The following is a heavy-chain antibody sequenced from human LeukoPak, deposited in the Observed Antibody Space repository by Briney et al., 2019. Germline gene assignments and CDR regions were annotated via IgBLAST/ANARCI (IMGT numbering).Heavy chain of an antibody. V-gene: IGHV1-18*01. Sequence: ASVKVSCKTSGYTFTTHGISWVRQPPGQGLEGMGWISTSKGDTNYAQKFKGRLTMTTDRSTSTAYMELRSLSSDDTAVYYCARDWPTVITDYWGQGTLVTVSS. CDR1: GYTFTTHG. J-gene: IGHJ4*02. D-gene: IGHD4-11*01. CDR2: ISTSKGDT. CDR3: ARDWPTVITDY.